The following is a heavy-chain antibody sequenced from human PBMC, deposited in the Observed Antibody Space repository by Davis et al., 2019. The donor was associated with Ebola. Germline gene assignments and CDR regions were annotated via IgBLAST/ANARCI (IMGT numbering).Heavy chain of an antibody. CDR2: ISYDGSNK. J-gene: IGHJ4*02. V-gene: IGHV3-30*18. D-gene: IGHD4-17*01. CDR1: GFTFSSYG. CDR3: AKDSDYYGDPRTHFDY. Sequence: PGGSLRLSCAASGFTFSSYGMHWVRQAPGKGLEWVAVISYDGSNKYYADSVKGRFTISRDNSKNTLYLQMNSLRAEDTAVYYCAKDSDYYGDPRTHFDYWGQGTLVTVSS.